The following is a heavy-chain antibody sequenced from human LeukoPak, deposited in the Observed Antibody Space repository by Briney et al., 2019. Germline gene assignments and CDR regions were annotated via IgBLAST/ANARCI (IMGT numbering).Heavy chain of an antibody. D-gene: IGHD6-13*01. CDR3: ASTVIAAAGTWNFDY. Sequence: SSETLSLTCTVSGGSIRSSYYYWGWIRQPPGKGLEWIGSIYDSGSTYYNPSLKSRVTISVDTSKNQFSLKLNSVTAADTAVYYCASTVIAAAGTWNFDYWGQGTLVTVSS. CDR2: IYDSGST. J-gene: IGHJ4*02. CDR1: GGSIRSSYYY. V-gene: IGHV4-39*07.